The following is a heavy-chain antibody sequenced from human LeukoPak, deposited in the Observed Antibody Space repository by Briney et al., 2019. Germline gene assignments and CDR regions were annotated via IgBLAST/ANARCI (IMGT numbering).Heavy chain of an antibody. Sequence: ASVTVSCKASGYTFTSYGISWVRQAPGQGLEWMGWISAYNGNTNYAQKLQGRVTMTTDTSTSTAYMELRSLRSDDTAVYYCARDCGDTAMVIQFLYYYYGMDVWGQGTTVTVSS. V-gene: IGHV1-18*01. CDR3: ARDCGDTAMVIQFLYYYYGMDV. J-gene: IGHJ6*02. CDR1: GYTFTSYG. CDR2: ISAYNGNT. D-gene: IGHD5-18*01.